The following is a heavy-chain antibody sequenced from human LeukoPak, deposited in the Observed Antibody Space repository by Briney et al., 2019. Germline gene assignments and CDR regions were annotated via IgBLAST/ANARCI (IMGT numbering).Heavy chain of an antibody. CDR2: ISSSGGST. CDR3: AKEPYSSSSPGYFDY. V-gene: IGHV3-23*01. J-gene: IGHJ4*02. CDR1: GFTFSNYA. D-gene: IGHD6-6*01. Sequence: PGGSLRLSCAASGFTFSNYAMSWVRQAPGKGLEWVSTISSSGGSTYYADSVKGRFTISRDNSKNTLYLQTNSLRAEDTAVYYCAKEPYSSSSPGYFDYWGQGTLVTVSS.